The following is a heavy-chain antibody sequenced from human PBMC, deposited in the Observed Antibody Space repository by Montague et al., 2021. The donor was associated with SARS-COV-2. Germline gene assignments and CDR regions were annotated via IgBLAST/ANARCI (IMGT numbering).Heavy chain of an antibody. J-gene: IGHJ3*02. V-gene: IGHV3-48*04. CDR2: ISSGSGAI. Sequence: SLRLSCAASGFTFSTYNMNWVRQIPGKGLEWLSYISSGSGAIFYADAVKGQFTVSRDNAKNSLFLQMNSLRAEDTAVYYCARDQLIRGVPAFDMWGQGTMVTVSS. CDR3: ARDQLIRGVPAFDM. D-gene: IGHD3-10*01. CDR1: GFTFSTYN.